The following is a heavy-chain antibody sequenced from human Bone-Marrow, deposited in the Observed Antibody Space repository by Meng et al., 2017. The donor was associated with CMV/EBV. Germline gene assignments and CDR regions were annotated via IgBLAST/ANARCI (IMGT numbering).Heavy chain of an antibody. CDR2: INPNSGGI. Sequence: SVKVSCKDSGYTFTGNYMHWVRQAPGQGLEWMGWINPNSGGIHYAQKFQGRVTMTRDTSISTAYMQLTRLRSDDTAVYYCARDYGCIVGGTIYYFDFWGQGPLVTVSS. CDR3: ARDYGCIVGGTIYYFDF. CDR1: GYTFTGNY. J-gene: IGHJ4*02. V-gene: IGHV1-2*02. D-gene: IGHD1-26*01.